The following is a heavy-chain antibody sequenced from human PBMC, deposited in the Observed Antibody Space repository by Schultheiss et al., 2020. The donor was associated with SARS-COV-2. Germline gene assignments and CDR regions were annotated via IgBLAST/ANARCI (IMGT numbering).Heavy chain of an antibody. CDR3: ARSPRRIYGDYGASYYYYGMDV. V-gene: IGHV1-2*04. CDR1: GYTFTGYY. J-gene: IGHJ6*02. CDR2: INPNSGGT. D-gene: IGHD4-17*01. Sequence: ASVKVSCKASGYTFTGYYMYWVRQAAGQGLEWMGWINPNSGGTNYAQKFQGWVTMTRDTSISTAYMELSSLRSEDTAVYYCARSPRRIYGDYGASYYYYGMDVWGQGTTVTVSS.